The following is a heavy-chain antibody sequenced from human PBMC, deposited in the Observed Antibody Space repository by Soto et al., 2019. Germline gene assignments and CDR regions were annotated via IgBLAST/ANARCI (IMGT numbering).Heavy chain of an antibody. CDR3: ARERKEYSGSSPTSYYYYGMDV. CDR2: INPNSGGT. V-gene: IGHV1-2*02. CDR1: GYTFTGYY. Sequence: ASVKVSCKASGYTFTGYYMHWVRQAPGQGLEWMGWINPNSGGTNYAQKFQGRVTMTRDTSISTAYMELSRLRSDDTAVYYCARERKEYSGSSPTSYYYYGMDVWGQGTTVTVS. J-gene: IGHJ6*02. D-gene: IGHD6-6*01.